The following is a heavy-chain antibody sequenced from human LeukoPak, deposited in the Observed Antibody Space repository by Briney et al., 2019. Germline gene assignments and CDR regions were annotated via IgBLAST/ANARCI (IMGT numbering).Heavy chain of an antibody. D-gene: IGHD6-19*01. CDR1: GGSISSYY. CDR2: IYYSGRT. CDR3: ARRGYSSGWYEGYFDY. V-gene: IGHV4-59*08. J-gene: IGHJ4*02. Sequence: SETLSLTCTVSGGSISSYYWSWIRQPPGKGLEWIGYIYYSGRTKYNPSLKSRVTISVDTSKNQFSLKLSSVTAAGTAVYYCARRGYSSGWYEGYFDYWGQGTLVTVSS.